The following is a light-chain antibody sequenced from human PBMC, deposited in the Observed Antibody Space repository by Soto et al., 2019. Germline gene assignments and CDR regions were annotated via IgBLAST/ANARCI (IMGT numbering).Light chain of an antibody. CDR2: NVS. V-gene: IGKV2-30*02. Sequence: DVVMTQSPLSLPVTLGQPASISCRSSQSLVHSDGNTYLSWFQQRPGQSPRRLIYNVSNRDSWVPDRFSGSGSDTDFTLKISRVEAEDVGVYYCMQGTHWPPAFGGGTKVEIK. J-gene: IGKJ4*01. CDR1: QSLVHSDGNTY. CDR3: MQGTHWPPA.